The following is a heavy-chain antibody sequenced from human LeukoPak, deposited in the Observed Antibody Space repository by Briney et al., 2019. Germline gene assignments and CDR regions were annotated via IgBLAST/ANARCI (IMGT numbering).Heavy chain of an antibody. V-gene: IGHV1-2*02. Sequence: ASVNVSCKASGYTFTGYYMHWVRQAPGQGLEWMGWINPNSGGTNYAQKFQGSVTMTRDTSISTAYMELSRLRSDDTAVYYCARESRDGYNPEYFQHWGQGTLVTVSS. J-gene: IGHJ1*01. D-gene: IGHD5-24*01. CDR3: ARESRDGYNPEYFQH. CDR1: GYTFTGYY. CDR2: INPNSGGT.